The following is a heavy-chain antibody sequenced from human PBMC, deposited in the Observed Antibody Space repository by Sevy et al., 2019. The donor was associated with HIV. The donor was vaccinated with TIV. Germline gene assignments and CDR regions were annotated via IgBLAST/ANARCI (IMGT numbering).Heavy chain of an antibody. V-gene: IGHV1-2*02. Sequence: ASVKVSCKASGYTFTGYYMHWVRQAPGQGLEWMGWINPNSGGTNYAQKFQGRVTMTRDTSISTAYMELSRLRSDDTAVYYCARSYPLRQYCSSTSCYLVYWGQGTLVTVSS. CDR1: GYTFTGYY. J-gene: IGHJ4*02. CDR3: ARSYPLRQYCSSTSCYLVY. D-gene: IGHD2-2*01. CDR2: INPNSGGT.